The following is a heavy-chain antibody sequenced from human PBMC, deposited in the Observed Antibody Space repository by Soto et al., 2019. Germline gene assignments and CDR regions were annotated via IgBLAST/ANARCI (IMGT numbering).Heavy chain of an antibody. Sequence: QVHLVQSGAEVKKPGASVKVSCKASGYTFTNYDINWVRQAPGQGLEWMGLISTYTGNTNYAQKLQGRVTMTTDTFSSTGYMELRSLGSDYTTVYYWERVDYLGLGIPNPGGMDGWGRVTTVTVSS. CDR3: ERVDYLGLGIPNPGGMDG. V-gene: IGHV1-18*01. CDR1: GYTFTNYD. CDR2: ISTYTGNT. J-gene: IGHJ6*02. D-gene: IGHD5-12*01.